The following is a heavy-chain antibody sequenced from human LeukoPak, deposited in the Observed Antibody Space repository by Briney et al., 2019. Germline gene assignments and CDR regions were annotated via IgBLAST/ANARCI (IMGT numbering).Heavy chain of an antibody. CDR1: GGSISSGSYY. Sequence: SQTLSLTCTVSGGSISSGSYYWSWIRQPAAKGLEWIGRIYTSGSTNYNPSLKSRVTISVDTSKNQFSLKLSSVTAADTAVYYCARAEVTEDAFDIWGQGTMVTVSS. CDR2: IYTSGST. V-gene: IGHV4-61*02. D-gene: IGHD2-21*02. J-gene: IGHJ3*02. CDR3: ARAEVTEDAFDI.